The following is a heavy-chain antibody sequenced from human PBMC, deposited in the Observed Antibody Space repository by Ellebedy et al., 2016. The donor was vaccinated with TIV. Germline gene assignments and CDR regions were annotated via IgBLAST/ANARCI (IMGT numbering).Heavy chain of an antibody. J-gene: IGHJ4*01. CDR2: LSPSGDSA. V-gene: IGHV1-46*01. CDR1: GYSSTDNH. CDR3: ARGGATVFTD. D-gene: IGHD1-26*01. Sequence: AASVKVSCKASGYSSTDNHLHWVRQAPGQGLEWMGILSPSGDSATYARKFQDRLTMTRDTPTSTVYMEMTSLTSEDTAVYYCARGGATVFTDWGHGTLVTVSS.